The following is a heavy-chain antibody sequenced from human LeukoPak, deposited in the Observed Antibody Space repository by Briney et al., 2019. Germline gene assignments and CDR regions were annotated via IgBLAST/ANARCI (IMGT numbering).Heavy chain of an antibody. CDR2: IYNSGST. D-gene: IGHD3-22*01. CDR1: GGSTSNHY. J-gene: IGHJ3*02. Sequence: NPSETLSLTCTVSGGSTSNHYWSWIRQPAGKELEWIGRIYNSGSTNYNPSFKSRVTMSVDTSKNQFSLKLSSVTAADTAVYYCARDIYDSSGLDAFDIWGQGTMVTLSS. CDR3: ARDIYDSSGLDAFDI. V-gene: IGHV4-4*07.